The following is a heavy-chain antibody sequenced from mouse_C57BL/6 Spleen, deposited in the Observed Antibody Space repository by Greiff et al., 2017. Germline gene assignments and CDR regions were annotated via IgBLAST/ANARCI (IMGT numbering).Heavy chain of an antibody. CDR1: GYAFTYYL. CDR3: ASCEYDAVGD. J-gene: IGHJ2*01. V-gene: IGHV1-54*01. D-gene: IGHD2-3*01. Sequence: QVQLQQSGAELVRPGTSVKVSCKASGYAFTYYLIEWVKQRPGQCLEWIGVINPGSGGTNYNEKFKGKATLAADKSSSAAYLQLSGLTSEDSADYFYASCEYDAVGDRGQGTTLTVST. CDR2: INPGSGGT.